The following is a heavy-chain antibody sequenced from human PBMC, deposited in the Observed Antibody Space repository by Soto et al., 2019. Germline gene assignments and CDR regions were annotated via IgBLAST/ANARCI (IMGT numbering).Heavy chain of an antibody. CDR2: IIPIFGTA. V-gene: IGHV1-69*13. J-gene: IGHJ6*02. CDR3: AKYYYDSSGYYSDYYYGMDV. D-gene: IGHD3-22*01. Sequence: SVKVSCKASGGTVSSYAISWVRQAPGQGLEWMGGIIPIFGTANYAQKFQGRVKITADESKSTAYMELSRLRSEDKVVYYRAKYYYDSSGYYSDYYYGMDVWGQGTTVTVSS. CDR1: GGTVSSYA.